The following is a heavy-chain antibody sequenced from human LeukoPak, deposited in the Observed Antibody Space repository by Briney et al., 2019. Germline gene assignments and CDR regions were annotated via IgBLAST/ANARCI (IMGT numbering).Heavy chain of an antibody. V-gene: IGHV3-30*18. CDR1: GFTFSSYE. CDR2: ISYDGSNK. D-gene: IGHD3-9*01. CDR3: AKTSPPYFDWAPVDN. J-gene: IGHJ4*02. Sequence: GGSLRLSCAASGFTFSSYEMNWVRQAPGKGLEWVAIISYDGSNKYYADSVKGRFTISRDNSKNTLYLQMNSLRPEDTAVYYCAKTSPPYFDWAPVDNWGQGTLVTVSS.